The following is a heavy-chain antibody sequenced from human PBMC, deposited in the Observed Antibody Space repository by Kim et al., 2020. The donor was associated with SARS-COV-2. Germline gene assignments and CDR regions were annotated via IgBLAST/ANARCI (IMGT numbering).Heavy chain of an antibody. CDR3: ARDRATRPPWGATHYYYDGMGV. CDR2: INPNSGGT. Sequence: ASVKVSCKASGYTFTGYYMHWVRQAPGQGLEWMGWINPNSGGTNYAQKFQGRVTMTRDTSISTAYMELSRLRSDDTAVYYCARDRATRPPWGATHYYYDGMGVWGQGTTVTVSS. J-gene: IGHJ6*02. V-gene: IGHV1-2*02. D-gene: IGHD7-27*01. CDR1: GYTFTGYY.